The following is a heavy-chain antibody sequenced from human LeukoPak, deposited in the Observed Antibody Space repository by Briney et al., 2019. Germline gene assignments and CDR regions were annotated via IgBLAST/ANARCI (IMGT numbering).Heavy chain of an antibody. CDR3: ARDVSRRGSGWYATKGNWFDP. D-gene: IGHD6-19*01. J-gene: IGHJ5*02. Sequence: SETLSLTCTVSGGSISSYYWSWIRRPAGKGLEWIGRIYTSGSTNYNPSLKSRVTMSVDTSKNQFSLKLSSVTAADTAVYYCARDVSRRGSGWYATKGNWFDPWGQGTLVTVSS. CDR1: GGSISSYY. V-gene: IGHV4-4*07. CDR2: IYTSGST.